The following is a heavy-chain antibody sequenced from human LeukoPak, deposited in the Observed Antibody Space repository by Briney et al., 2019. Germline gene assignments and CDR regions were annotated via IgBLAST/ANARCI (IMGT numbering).Heavy chain of an antibody. CDR2: IYYSGST. J-gene: IGHJ5*02. D-gene: IGHD1-26*01. CDR3: ARFSGSYYPNWFDP. CDR1: GGSISSSSYY. Sequence: PSETLSLTCTVSGGSISSSSYYWGWIRQPPGKGLEWIGSIYYSGSTYYNPSLKSRVTISVDTSKNQFSLKLSSVTAADTAVYYCARFSGSYYPNWFDPWGQGTLVTVSS. V-gene: IGHV4-39*07.